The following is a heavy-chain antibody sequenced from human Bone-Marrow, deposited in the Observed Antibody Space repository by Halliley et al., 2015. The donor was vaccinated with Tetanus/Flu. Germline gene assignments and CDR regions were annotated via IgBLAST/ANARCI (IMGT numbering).Heavy chain of an antibody. CDR3: ATALDSDDWYFDL. Sequence: MGWISAYNGNTNYAPKFQDRVTMATDTSRTTAYLELRTLRSDDTAMYYCATALDSDDWYFDLWGRGTLVTVSS. J-gene: IGHJ2*01. CDR2: ISAYNGNT. D-gene: IGHD2-21*02. V-gene: IGHV1-18*01.